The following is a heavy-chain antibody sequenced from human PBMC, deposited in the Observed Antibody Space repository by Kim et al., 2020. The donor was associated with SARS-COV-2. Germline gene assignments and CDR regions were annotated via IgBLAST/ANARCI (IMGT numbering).Heavy chain of an antibody. CDR2: IYYSGNT. CDR3: ARGEGSAEDYYYLGMDV. Sequence: SETLSLTCTVSGGSISSYYWSWIRQPPGKGLEWIGYIYYSGNTNYNPSLKSRVTISVDTSKNQFSLKLSSVTAADTAVYYCARGEGSAEDYYYLGMDVWGQGTTVTVSS. D-gene: IGHD1-26*01. V-gene: IGHV4-59*01. J-gene: IGHJ6*02. CDR1: GGSISSYY.